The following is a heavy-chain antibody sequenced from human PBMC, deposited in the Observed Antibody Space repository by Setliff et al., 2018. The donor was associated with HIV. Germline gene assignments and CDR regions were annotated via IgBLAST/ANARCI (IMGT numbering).Heavy chain of an antibody. D-gene: IGHD3-22*01. CDR3: ARVVPAKNYYDSSPYFDY. Sequence: SETLSLTCGVYGGPFTGHHWSWIRQPPGRGLEWIGEINLNGNINYNPSLKSRVTISVDTSKNQFSLKLSSVTAADTAVYYCARVVPAKNYYDSSPYFDYWCQGTLVTVSS. CDR1: GGPFTGHH. V-gene: IGHV4-34*01. J-gene: IGHJ4*02. CDR2: INLNGNI.